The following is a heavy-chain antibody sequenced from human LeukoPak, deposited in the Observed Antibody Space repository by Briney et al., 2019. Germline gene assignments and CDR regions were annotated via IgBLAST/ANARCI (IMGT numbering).Heavy chain of an antibody. V-gene: IGHV1-18*04. CDR2: MNPNSGNT. CDR1: GYTFTSYY. J-gene: IGHJ4*02. D-gene: IGHD3-9*01. CDR3: ARGAEQLRYFDWLLYSFDY. Sequence: GASVKVSCKASGYTFTSYYMHWVRQAPGQGLEWMGWMNPNSGNTNYAQKLQGRVTMTTDTSTSTAYMELRSLRSDDTAVYYCARGAEQLRYFDWLLYSFDYWGQGTLVTVSS.